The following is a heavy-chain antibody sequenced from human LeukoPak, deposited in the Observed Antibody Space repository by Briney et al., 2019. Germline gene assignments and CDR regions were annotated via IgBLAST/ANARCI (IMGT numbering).Heavy chain of an antibody. D-gene: IGHD3-3*01. CDR1: GGSISPYY. Sequence: SETLSLTCTLSGGSISPYYWSWLRQSPGKGPQWLGYIYSSTGSTSYNPSRKSRVTISLDTSKKQFSLKLTSVTAADTAVYYCARADDPIFGVVVIDFWGQGTLVTVSS. CDR3: ARADDPIFGVVVIDF. J-gene: IGHJ4*02. CDR2: IYSSTGST. V-gene: IGHV4-59*01.